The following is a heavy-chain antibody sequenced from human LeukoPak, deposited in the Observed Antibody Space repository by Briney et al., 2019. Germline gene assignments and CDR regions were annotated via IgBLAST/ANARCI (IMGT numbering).Heavy chain of an antibody. Sequence: SETLSLTRAVYGESLTGFWWTWIRQPPGRGLECIGEINDSGGSYYNPSLKNGVTISVDTSNNQFSLRLSSVTAADTAVYYCAMRRGRTSGYVRAHRWFDPWGQGTPVTVSS. CDR3: AMRRGRTSGYVRAHRWFDP. CDR1: GESLTGFW. J-gene: IGHJ5*02. V-gene: IGHV4-34*01. D-gene: IGHD5-12*01. CDR2: INDSGGS.